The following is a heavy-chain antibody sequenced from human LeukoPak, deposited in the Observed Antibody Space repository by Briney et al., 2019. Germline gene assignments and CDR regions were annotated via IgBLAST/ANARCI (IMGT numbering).Heavy chain of an antibody. CDR2: IYYSGST. V-gene: IGHV4-39*07. CDR3: ARAPPYCSSTSCYGPDDAFDI. Sequence: SETLSLTCTVSGGSISSSSYYWGWIRQPPGKGLEWIGSIYYSGSTYYNPSLKSRVTISVDTSKNQFSLKLSSVTAADTAVYYCARAPPYCSSTSCYGPDDAFDIWGQGTMVTVSS. J-gene: IGHJ3*02. D-gene: IGHD2-2*01. CDR1: GGSISSSSYY.